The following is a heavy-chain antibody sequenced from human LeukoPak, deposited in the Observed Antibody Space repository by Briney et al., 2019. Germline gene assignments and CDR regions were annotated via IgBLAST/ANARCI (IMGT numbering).Heavy chain of an antibody. CDR2: ISIRGSTI. J-gene: IGHJ6*03. CDR3: ARCAGTPQYYYYYYYMDV. D-gene: IGHD1-7*01. Sequence: GGSLRLSCVASGFTFSDYFMSWIRQAPGKGLEWLSYISIRGSTIYYADSVKGRFTISRDNAKNSLYLQMNRLRAEDTAVYYCARCAGTPQYYYYYYYMDVWGKGTTVTVSS. CDR1: GFTFSDYF. V-gene: IGHV3-11*04.